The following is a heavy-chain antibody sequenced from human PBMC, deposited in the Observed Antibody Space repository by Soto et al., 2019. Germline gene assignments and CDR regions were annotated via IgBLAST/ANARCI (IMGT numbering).Heavy chain of an antibody. Sequence: QGQLLQSGAEVKKPGASVKVSCKTSGYSFTDYKLHWVRQAPGQGLEWMGWVDPNGGGSNSAQKFPGAVTMTGDTSITTAYLDLTRLTTNDTATYFCATWVDYGDFEGFDFWGQGTLVTVSS. CDR3: ATWVDYGDFEGFDF. V-gene: IGHV1-2*02. CDR2: VDPNGGGS. J-gene: IGHJ4*02. D-gene: IGHD4-17*01. CDR1: GYSFTDYK.